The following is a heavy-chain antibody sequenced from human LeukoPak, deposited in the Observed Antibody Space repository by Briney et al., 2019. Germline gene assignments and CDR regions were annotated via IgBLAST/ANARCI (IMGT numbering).Heavy chain of an antibody. D-gene: IGHD1-7*01. CDR1: GGSISSYY. Sequence: SETLSLTCTVSGGSISSYYWSWIRQPPGKGLEWIGYIYYSGSTNYNPSLKSRVTISVDTSKNQFSLKLSSVTAADTAVYYCARFGTGTGAFDIWGQGTMVTVSS. V-gene: IGHV4-59*12. CDR3: ARFGTGTGAFDI. CDR2: IYYSGST. J-gene: IGHJ3*02.